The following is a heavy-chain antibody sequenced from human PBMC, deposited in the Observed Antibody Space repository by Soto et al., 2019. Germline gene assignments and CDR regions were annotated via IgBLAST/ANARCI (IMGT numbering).Heavy chain of an antibody. CDR2: VYWDDEK. J-gene: IGHJ4*02. CDR1: GFSLTTSGMG. V-gene: IGHV2-5*02. Sequence: GSGPTLVNPTQTLTLTCSFSGFSLTTSGMGVGWIRQPPGKAPEWLALVYWDDEKRYSPSLKSRLTITKNTSENRVVLTMTNMDPVDTATYYCVHRGLLATTFFQYWGPGTLVTVSS. D-gene: IGHD5-12*01. CDR3: VHRGLLATTFFQY.